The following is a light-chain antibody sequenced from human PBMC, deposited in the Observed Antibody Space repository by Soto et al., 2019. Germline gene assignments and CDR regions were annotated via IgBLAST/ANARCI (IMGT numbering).Light chain of an antibody. V-gene: IGLV1-40*01. CDR2: GNS. CDR1: SSNIGAGYD. CDR3: QSYDSSMRGPSVV. J-gene: IGLJ1*01. Sequence: QSVLTQPPSVSGAPGQRVTISCTGSSSNIGAGYDVHWYQQLPGTAPKLLIYGNSNRPSGVPDRFSGSKSGTSASLAITGRHDEEDDAYYCQSYDSSMRGPSVVFGTGTKLTVL.